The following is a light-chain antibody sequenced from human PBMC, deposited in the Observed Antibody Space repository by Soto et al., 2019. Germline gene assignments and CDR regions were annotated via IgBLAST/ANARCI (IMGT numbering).Light chain of an antibody. J-gene: IGKJ1*01. CDR1: QSISSY. CDR2: AAS. V-gene: IGKV1-39*01. CDR3: QQSYSTPLK. Sequence: DIQMTQSPSSLSASVGDRVTITCRASQSISSYLNGYQQKPGKAPKLLIYAASSLQSVVPSRFSGSGSGTDFTLTISSLQPEDFANYYCQQSYSTPLKFGHGTKVEIK.